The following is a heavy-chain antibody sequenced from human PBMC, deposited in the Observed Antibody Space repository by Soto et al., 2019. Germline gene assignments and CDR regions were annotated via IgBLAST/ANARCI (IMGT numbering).Heavy chain of an antibody. Sequence: GGSLRLSCAASGFTFSSYAMSWVRQAPGKGLEWVSAISGSGGSTYYADSVKGRFTISRDNSKNTLYLQMNSLRAEDTAVYYCAKDQNYSNHLYYYYYYGMDVWGQGTTVTVSS. CDR3: AKDQNYSNHLYYYYYYGMDV. D-gene: IGHD4-4*01. V-gene: IGHV3-23*01. J-gene: IGHJ6*02. CDR1: GFTFSSYA. CDR2: ISGSGGST.